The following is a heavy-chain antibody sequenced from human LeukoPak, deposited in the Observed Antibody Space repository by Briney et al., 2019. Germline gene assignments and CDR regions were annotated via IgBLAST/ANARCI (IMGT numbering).Heavy chain of an antibody. Sequence: GGSLRLSCAASGFTFRSNVMSWVRQAPGKGLEWVSDISGSGNSTYYADSVKGRFTISRDNAKNSLYLQMNSLRAEDTAVYYCARDLGYYDSSGYFIFDYWGQGTLVTVSS. CDR3: ARDLGYYDSSGYFIFDY. D-gene: IGHD3-22*01. V-gene: IGHV3-23*01. CDR2: ISGSGNST. CDR1: GFTFRSNV. J-gene: IGHJ4*02.